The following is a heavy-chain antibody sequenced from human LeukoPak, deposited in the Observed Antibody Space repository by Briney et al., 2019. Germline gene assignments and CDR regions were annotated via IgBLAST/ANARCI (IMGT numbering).Heavy chain of an antibody. CDR2: INTNTGNP. CDR1: GYTFTTYA. CDR3: ARDDLQYDFWSGLNWFDP. J-gene: IGHJ5*02. D-gene: IGHD3-3*01. V-gene: IGHV7-4-1*02. Sequence: ASVKVSCKASGYTFTTYAMNWVRQAPGQGLDWMGWINTNTGNPTYAQGFTGRFVFSLYTSVSTAYLQISSLKAEDTAVYYCARDDLQYDFWSGLNWFDPWGQGTLVTVSS.